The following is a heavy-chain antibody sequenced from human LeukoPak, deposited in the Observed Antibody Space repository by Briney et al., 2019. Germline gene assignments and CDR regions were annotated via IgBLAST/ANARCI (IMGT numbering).Heavy chain of an antibody. CDR3: AYSSGWYVSYYYGMDV. V-gene: IGHV1-8*02. Sequence: ASVKVSCKASGYTFTSYGISWVRQAPGQGLEWMGWMNPNSGNTGYAQKFQGRVTMTRNTSISTAYMELSSLRSEDTAVYYCAYSSGWYVSYYYGMDVWGQGTTVTVSS. CDR2: MNPNSGNT. D-gene: IGHD6-19*01. CDR1: GYTFTSYG. J-gene: IGHJ6*02.